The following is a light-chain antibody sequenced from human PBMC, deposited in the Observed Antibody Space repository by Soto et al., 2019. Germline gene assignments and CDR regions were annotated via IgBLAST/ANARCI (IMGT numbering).Light chain of an antibody. CDR2: GAS. CDR1: QRVTSK. Sequence: EIVMTQSPATLSVSPGERATLSCRASQRVTSKLAWYQQKPGQAPRLLVYGASTRATGIPARFSGSGSGTEFTLTISSLQSEDFAVYYCQQYNDWPLTFGGWTKVEIK. V-gene: IGKV3-15*01. CDR3: QQYNDWPLT. J-gene: IGKJ4*01.